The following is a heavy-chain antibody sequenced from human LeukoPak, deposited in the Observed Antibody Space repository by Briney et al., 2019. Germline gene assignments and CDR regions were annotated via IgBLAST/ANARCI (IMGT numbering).Heavy chain of an antibody. D-gene: IGHD6-13*01. CDR1: GYTFTSYA. CDR2: INTNTGNP. Sequence: ASVKVSCKASGYTFTSYAMNWVRQAPGQGLEWMGWINTNTGNPTYAQGFTGRFVFSLDTSVSTAYLQISSLKAEDTAVYYCARELPPIAAADLDYWGQGTLVTVSS. J-gene: IGHJ4*02. CDR3: ARELPPIAAADLDY. V-gene: IGHV7-4-1*02.